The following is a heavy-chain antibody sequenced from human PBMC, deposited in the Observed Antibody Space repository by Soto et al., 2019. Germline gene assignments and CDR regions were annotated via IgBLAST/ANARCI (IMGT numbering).Heavy chain of an antibody. D-gene: IGHD3-10*01. Sequence: QVQLVQSGAEVKKPGASVKVSCKASGYTFTSYGISWVRQAPGQGLEWMGWISAYNGNTNYAQKLQGRVTMTADTSTSTADMELRSLRSDDTAVYYCARATMVRGHYYYGMDVWGQGTTVTVSS. J-gene: IGHJ6*02. CDR1: GYTFTSYG. CDR2: ISAYNGNT. CDR3: ARATMVRGHYYYGMDV. V-gene: IGHV1-18*01.